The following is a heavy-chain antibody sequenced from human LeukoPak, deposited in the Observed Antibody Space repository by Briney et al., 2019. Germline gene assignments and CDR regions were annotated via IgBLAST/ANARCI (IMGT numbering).Heavy chain of an antibody. CDR3: ARLSRIEGTTRNYYYMDV. V-gene: IGHV2-70*17. D-gene: IGHD1-26*01. J-gene: IGHJ6*03. CDR1: GFSLTTSGMC. Sequence: SGPALVKPTQTLTLTCTFSGFSLTTSGMCVSWIRQPPGKALEWVARIDWDDDKFFSTSLKTRLTISKDTPKNQVVLTMANMDPVDTATYYCARLSRIEGTTRNYYYMDVWGKGTTVTVSS. CDR2: IDWDDDK.